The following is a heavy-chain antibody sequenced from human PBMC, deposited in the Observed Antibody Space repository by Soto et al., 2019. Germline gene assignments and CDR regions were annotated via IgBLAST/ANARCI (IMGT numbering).Heavy chain of an antibody. CDR1: GGSISSGGYY. CDR2: IYYSGST. J-gene: IGHJ3*02. V-gene: IGHV4-31*03. D-gene: IGHD3-22*01. CDR3: AAVVVITNDAFDI. Sequence: QVQLQESGPGLVKPSQTLSLTCTVSGGSISSGGYYWSWIRQHPGKGLEWIGYIYYSGSTYYNPSLKNRGTISLEMYKNQFSLKLSSVTAADTDMYYCAAVVVITNDAFDIWGQGTMVTVSS.